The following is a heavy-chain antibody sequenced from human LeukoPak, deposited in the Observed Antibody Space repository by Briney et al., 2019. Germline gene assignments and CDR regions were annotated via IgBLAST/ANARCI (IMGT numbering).Heavy chain of an antibody. CDR3: ARMGPKRYCSSTSCYAAAYFQH. V-gene: IGHV4-34*01. CDR1: GGSFSGYY. CDR2: INHSGST. Sequence: SETLSLTCAVYGGSFSGYYWSWIRQPPGKGLEWIGEINHSGSTNYNPSLKSRVTISVDTSKNQFSLKLSSVTAADTAVYYCARMGPKRYCSSTSCYAAAYFQHWGQGTLVTVSS. D-gene: IGHD2-2*01. J-gene: IGHJ1*01.